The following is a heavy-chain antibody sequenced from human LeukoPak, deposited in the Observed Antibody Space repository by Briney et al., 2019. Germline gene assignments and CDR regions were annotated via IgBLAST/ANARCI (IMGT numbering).Heavy chain of an antibody. D-gene: IGHD6-19*01. J-gene: IGHJ6*02. CDR2: MNPNSGNT. CDR1: GYTFTSYD. CDR3: SVAGAYYYGMDV. V-gene: IGHV1-8*01. Sequence: ASVKVSCEASGYTFTSYDINWVRQAPGQGLEWMGWMNPNSGNTGYAQKFQGRVTMTRNTSISTAYMELSSLRSEDTAVYYCSVAGAYYYGMDVWGQGTTVTVSS.